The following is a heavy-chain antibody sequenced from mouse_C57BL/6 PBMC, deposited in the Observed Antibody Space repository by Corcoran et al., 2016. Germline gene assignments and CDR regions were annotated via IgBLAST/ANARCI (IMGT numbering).Heavy chain of an antibody. CDR3: ARKGSPFDY. V-gene: IGHV1-26*01. Sequence: EVQLQQSGPELVKPGTSVKISCKASGYTFTDYYMNWVNQSHGKSLEWIGDINPNNGGTSYNQKFKGKATLTVDKSSSTAYMELRSLTSEDSAVYYCARKGSPFDYWGQGTTLTVSS. J-gene: IGHJ2*01. CDR1: GYTFTDYY. D-gene: IGHD1-1*01. CDR2: INPNNGGT.